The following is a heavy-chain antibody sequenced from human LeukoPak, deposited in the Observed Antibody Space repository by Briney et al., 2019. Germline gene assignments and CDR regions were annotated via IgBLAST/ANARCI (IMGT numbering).Heavy chain of an antibody. V-gene: IGHV5-10-1*01. CDR1: GYSFTSYW. CDR2: IDPSDSYT. CDR3: ARQSGDFYYYYGMDV. D-gene: IGHD7-27*01. Sequence: GESLKISGKGSGYSFTSYWISWVRQLPGKGLEWMGRIDPSDSYTNYRPSFQGHVTISADKSISTAYLQWSSLKASDTAMYYCARQSGDFYYYYGMDVWGKGTAVTVSS. J-gene: IGHJ6*04.